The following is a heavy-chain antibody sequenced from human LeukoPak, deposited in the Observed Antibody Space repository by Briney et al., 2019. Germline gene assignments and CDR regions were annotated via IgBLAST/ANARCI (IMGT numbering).Heavy chain of an antibody. Sequence: SETLSLTCTVSGGSVSSGSYYWSWIRQPPGKGLEWIGYFYYSGSTNYNPSLKSRVTISVDTSKNQFSLKLSSVTAADTAVYYCARGEMATIFDYWGQGTLVTVSS. CDR2: FYYSGST. CDR1: GGSVSSGSYY. D-gene: IGHD5-24*01. CDR3: ARGEMATIFDY. V-gene: IGHV4-61*01. J-gene: IGHJ4*02.